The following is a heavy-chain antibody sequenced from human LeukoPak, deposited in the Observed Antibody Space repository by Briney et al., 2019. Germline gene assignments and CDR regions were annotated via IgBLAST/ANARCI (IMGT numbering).Heavy chain of an antibody. CDR2: IYYSGST. Sequence: SETLSLTCTVSGGSLSSGGYYWSWIRQHPGKGLEWIGYIYYSGSTYYNPSLKSRVTISVDTSKNQFSLKLSSVTAADTAVYYCARGVDLWFVEFYYFDYWGQGTLVTVSS. CDR1: GGSLSSGGYY. V-gene: IGHV4-31*03. CDR3: ARGVDLWFVEFYYFDY. J-gene: IGHJ4*02. D-gene: IGHD3-10*01.